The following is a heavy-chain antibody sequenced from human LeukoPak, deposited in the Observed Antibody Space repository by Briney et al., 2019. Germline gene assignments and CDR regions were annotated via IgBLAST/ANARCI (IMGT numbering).Heavy chain of an antibody. CDR1: GGPFSGYY. V-gene: IGHV4-31*11. J-gene: IGHJ6*02. CDR2: IYYSGST. CDR3: ARVMDV. Sequence: SETLSLTCAVYGGPFSGYYWSWIRQHPGKGLEWIGYIYYSGSTYYNPSLKSRVTISVDTSKNQFSLKLSSVTAADTAVYYCARVMDVWGQGTTVTVSS.